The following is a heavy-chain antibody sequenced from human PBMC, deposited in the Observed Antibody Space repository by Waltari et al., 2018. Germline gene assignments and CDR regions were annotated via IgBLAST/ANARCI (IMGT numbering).Heavy chain of an antibody. CDR1: GFTFSSYW. CDR3: AREYCTNGVCYRAVGY. V-gene: IGHV3-74*01. CDR2: INSDGSST. D-gene: IGHD2-8*01. J-gene: IGHJ4*02. Sequence: EVQLVESGGGLVQPGGSPRLSCAASGFTFSSYWMHWVRQAPGKGLVWVSRINSDGSSTSYADSVKGRFTISRDNAKNTLYLQMNSLRAEDTAVYYCAREYCTNGVCYRAVGYWGQGTLVTVSS.